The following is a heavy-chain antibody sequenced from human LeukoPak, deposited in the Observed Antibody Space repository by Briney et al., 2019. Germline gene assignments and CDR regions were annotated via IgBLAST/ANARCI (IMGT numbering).Heavy chain of an antibody. CDR2: IWYDGSYK. V-gene: IGHV3-33*01. CDR1: GFTFTSYG. D-gene: IGHD5-18*01. J-gene: IGHJ4*02. Sequence: GGSLRLSCAASGFTFTSYGMHWVRQAPGKGLEWVAIIWYDGSYKYYADSVKGRFTISRDNSKNSLYLQMNSLKTEDTAVYYCARLVAETNLGCSYGSHFDYWGQGTLVTVSS. CDR3: ARLVAETNLGCSYGSHFDY.